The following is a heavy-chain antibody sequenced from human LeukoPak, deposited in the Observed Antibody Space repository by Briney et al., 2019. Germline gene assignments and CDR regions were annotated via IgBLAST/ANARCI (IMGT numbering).Heavy chain of an antibody. CDR3: AIVATTQNSAEYFQH. J-gene: IGHJ1*01. D-gene: IGHD5-12*01. Sequence: ASVKVSFQASGYTFTSYDINWVRQATGQGLEWMGWMNPNSGNTGYAQKFQGRVTMTRNTSISTAYMELSSLRSEDTAAYYCAIVATTQNSAEYFQHWGQGTLVTVSS. CDR1: GYTFTSYD. V-gene: IGHV1-8*01. CDR2: MNPNSGNT.